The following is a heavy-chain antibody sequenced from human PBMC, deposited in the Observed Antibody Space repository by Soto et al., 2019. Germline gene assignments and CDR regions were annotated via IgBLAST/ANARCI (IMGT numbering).Heavy chain of an antibody. V-gene: IGHV4-59*08. J-gene: IGHJ6*02. D-gene: IGHD2-2*03. Sequence: SETLSLTCTVSGGSISSYYWSWIRQPPGKGLEWIGSIIYVGSTYYNPSHQSRVSISVDTSKNKFSLTLSSVTAADTAVYYCARLNGYCVSTNCHGYYGMDVWGQGTTVTVSS. CDR1: GGSISSYY. CDR2: IIYVGST. CDR3: ARLNGYCVSTNCHGYYGMDV.